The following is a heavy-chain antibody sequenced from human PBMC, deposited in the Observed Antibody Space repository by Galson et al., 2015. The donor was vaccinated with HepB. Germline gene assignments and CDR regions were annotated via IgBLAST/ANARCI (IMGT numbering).Heavy chain of an antibody. CDR3: ARDVRYAFEM. Sequence: SVKVSCKASGYTFTRNGISWVRQAPGQGLEWMGWISTNSGNTYYAQKFQDRLIMTTESSTSTAYMELRSLTSDDTAFYYCARDVRYAFEMWGQGTMVTVS. CDR1: GYTFTRNG. D-gene: IGHD3-10*02. CDR2: ISTNSGNT. V-gene: IGHV1-18*01. J-gene: IGHJ3*02.